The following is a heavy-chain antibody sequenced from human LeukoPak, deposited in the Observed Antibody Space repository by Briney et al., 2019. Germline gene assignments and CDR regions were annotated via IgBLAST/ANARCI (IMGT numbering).Heavy chain of an antibody. CDR1: GGSFSGYY. CDR2: INHSGST. J-gene: IGHJ5*02. D-gene: IGHD2-2*02. Sequence: TSETLSLTCAVYGGSFSGYYWSWIRQPPGKGLEWIGEINHSGSTNYNPSLKSRITISVDTSKNQFSLKLSSVTAADTAVYYCARGTWVPAATPYNWFDPWGQGTLVTVSS. V-gene: IGHV4-34*01. CDR3: ARGTWVPAATPYNWFDP.